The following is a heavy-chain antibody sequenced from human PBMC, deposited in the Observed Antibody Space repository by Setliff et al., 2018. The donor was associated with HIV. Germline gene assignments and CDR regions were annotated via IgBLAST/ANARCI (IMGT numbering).Heavy chain of an antibody. D-gene: IGHD2-21*02. CDR3: ARHDGTYCGGDCYLLGYFDL. Sequence: PSETLSLTCAVSGYSIRRGYCWGWIRQHAGKGLEWIGNIYHSGNTFHNPSLKSRVTISVDTSKNQFSLKLSSVTAADTAVYYWARHDGTYCGGDCYLLGYFDLWGRGTLVTVSS. J-gene: IGHJ2*01. V-gene: IGHV4-38-2*01. CDR1: GYSIRRGYC. CDR2: IYHSGNT.